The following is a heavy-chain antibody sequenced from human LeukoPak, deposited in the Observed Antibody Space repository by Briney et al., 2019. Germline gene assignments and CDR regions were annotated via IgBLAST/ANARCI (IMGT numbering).Heavy chain of an antibody. J-gene: IGHJ2*01. D-gene: IGHD2-15*01. CDR1: AYTFTSYD. CDR3: ATGRIGCHYWYFDL. V-gene: IGHV1-8*03. Sequence: VASVTLSFTATAYTFTSYDINWVRQATGQGLEWIGWMNPNSGNTGYEHKYQGRVTITRNTSLSPAYMELSSLRSEDTAVYYCATGRIGCHYWYFDLWGRGTLVTVSS. CDR2: MNPNSGNT.